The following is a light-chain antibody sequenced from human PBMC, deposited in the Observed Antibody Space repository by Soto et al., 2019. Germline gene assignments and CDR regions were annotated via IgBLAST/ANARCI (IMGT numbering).Light chain of an antibody. CDR2: DAS. CDR1: QTVRNNY. CDR3: QQYGSSPPT. Sequence: EFVLTQSPGTLSLSPGERATLSCRASQTVRNNYLAWYQQKPGQAPRLLIYDASSRATGIPDRFSGGGSGTDFTLTISRLEPEDFAVYYCQQYGSSPPTFGQGTKVEIK. V-gene: IGKV3-20*01. J-gene: IGKJ1*01.